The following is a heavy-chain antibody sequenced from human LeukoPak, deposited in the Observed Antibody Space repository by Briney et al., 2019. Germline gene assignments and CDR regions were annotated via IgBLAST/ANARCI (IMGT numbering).Heavy chain of an antibody. CDR1: GGSITSFY. D-gene: IGHD4/OR15-4a*01. V-gene: IGHV4-59*01. CDR3: AMGALEDYNFFMDV. J-gene: IGHJ6*03. Sequence: SETLSLTCTVAGGSITSFYWSGIRQPPGKGLEWIGYIYHSGSTNYNPSLKSRVTIPLDTSKDQFSLELNSVTAADTAVYYCAMGALEDYNFFMDVWGKGTTVTVSS. CDR2: IYHSGST.